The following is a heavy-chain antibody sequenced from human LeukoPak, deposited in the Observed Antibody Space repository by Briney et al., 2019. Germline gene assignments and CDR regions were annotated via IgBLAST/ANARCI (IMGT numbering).Heavy chain of an antibody. J-gene: IGHJ4*02. CDR2: INHSGST. V-gene: IGHV4-34*01. CDR3: ARDLGDPSSDY. CDR1: GGSFSGYY. Sequence: SETLSLTCAVYGGSFSGYYWSWIRQPPGKGLEWIGEINHSGSTNYNPSLKSRVTISVDTSKNQFSLKLSSVTAADTAVCYCARDLGDPSSDYWGQGTLVTVSS.